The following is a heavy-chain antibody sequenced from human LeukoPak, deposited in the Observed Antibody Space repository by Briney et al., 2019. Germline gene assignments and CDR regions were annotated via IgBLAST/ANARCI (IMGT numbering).Heavy chain of an antibody. Sequence: GGSLRLSCAASGFTFSSYAMSWVRQAPGKGLEWVANIKQDGSEKYYVDSVKGRFTISRDNAKNSLYLQMNSLRAEDTAVYYCARYVVVGSFDPWGQGTLVTVSS. CDR3: ARYVVVGSFDP. CDR1: GFTFSSYA. V-gene: IGHV3-7*01. CDR2: IKQDGSEK. D-gene: IGHD2-21*01. J-gene: IGHJ5*02.